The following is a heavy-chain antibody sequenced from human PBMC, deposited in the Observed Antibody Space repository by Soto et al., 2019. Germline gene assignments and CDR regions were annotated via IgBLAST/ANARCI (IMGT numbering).Heavy chain of an antibody. CDR2: ILVGGST. CDR3: AKATATSGGAFEI. V-gene: IGHV3-23*01. Sequence: GVSLRLSCAVSGFICSSYDMSWVRQAPGKGLEWVSTILVGGSTHYEDSVKGRFTISRDTSKNTAYLQMNSLTAGDTAFYYCAKATATSGGAFEIYGQGTMVTVSS. D-gene: IGHD1-1*01. J-gene: IGHJ3*02. CDR1: GFICSSYD.